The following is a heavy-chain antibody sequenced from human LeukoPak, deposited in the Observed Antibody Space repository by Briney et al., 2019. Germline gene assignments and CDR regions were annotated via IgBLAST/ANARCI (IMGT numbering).Heavy chain of an antibody. V-gene: IGHV1-18*01. Sequence: ASVKVSCKASGYTFTSYGISWVRQAPGQGLEWMGWISAYNGNTNYAQKLQGRVTMTTDTSTSTAYMELRSLRSDDTAVYYCATLGRSSWSGYFFDRWGQGTLVTVSS. CDR1: GYTFTSYG. CDR2: ISAYNGNT. J-gene: IGHJ4*02. D-gene: IGHD3-3*01. CDR3: ATLGRSSWSGYFFDR.